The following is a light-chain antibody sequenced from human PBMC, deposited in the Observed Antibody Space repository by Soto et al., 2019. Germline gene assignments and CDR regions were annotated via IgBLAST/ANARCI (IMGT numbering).Light chain of an antibody. CDR1: SSDVGGYNY. Sequence: QSVLTQPASVSGSPGQSISISCTGTSSDVGGYNYVSWYQQHPGEAPKLMIYDVSTRPSGVSYRFSGSKSGNTASLTISGLQAEDEADYYCSSYTSSSAPFVFGTGTKVTV. CDR3: SSYTSSSAPFV. V-gene: IGLV2-14*01. CDR2: DVS. J-gene: IGLJ1*01.